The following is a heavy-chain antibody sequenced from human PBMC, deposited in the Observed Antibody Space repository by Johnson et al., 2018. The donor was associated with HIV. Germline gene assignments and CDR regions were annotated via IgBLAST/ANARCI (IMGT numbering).Heavy chain of an antibody. J-gene: IGHJ3*02. CDR3: ARGGAETRRSADAFDI. CDR2: ISYDGSNK. Sequence: VQLMESGGGVVQPGRSLRLSCAASGFTFSSYGMHWVRQAPGKGLEWVAVISYDGSNKYYADSVKGRFTISRDNSKNTLYLQMNSLRAEDTAVYYCARGGAETRRSADAFDIWGQGTMVTVSS. V-gene: IGHV3-30*19. CDR1: GFTFSSYG.